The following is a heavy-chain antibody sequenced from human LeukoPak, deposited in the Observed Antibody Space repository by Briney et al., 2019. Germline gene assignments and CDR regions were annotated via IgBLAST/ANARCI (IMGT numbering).Heavy chain of an antibody. CDR1: GVSFSGYY. CDR2: INHSGST. D-gene: IGHD6-6*01. Sequence: SETLSLTCAVYGVSFSGYYWSWIRQPPGKGLEWIGEINHSGSTNYNPSLKSRVTISVDTSKNQFSLKLSSVTAADTAVYYCARGAEGVAARTYYYYMDVWGKGTTVTVSS. V-gene: IGHV4-34*01. CDR3: ARGAEGVAARTYYYYMDV. J-gene: IGHJ6*03.